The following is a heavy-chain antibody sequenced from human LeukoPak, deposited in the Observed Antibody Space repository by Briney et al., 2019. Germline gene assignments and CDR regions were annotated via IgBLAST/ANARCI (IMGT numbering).Heavy chain of an antibody. D-gene: IGHD3-3*01. J-gene: IGHJ6*03. CDR3: ARDVSLITIFGVVSDYYYMDV. Sequence: PGGSLRLSCAASGFTFSDYYMSWIRQAPGKGLEWVSYISSSGSTIYYADSVKVRFTISRDNAKNSLYLQMNSLRAEDTAVYYCARDVSLITIFGVVSDYYYMDVWGKGTTVTVSS. CDR2: ISSSGSTI. CDR1: GFTFSDYY. V-gene: IGHV3-11*04.